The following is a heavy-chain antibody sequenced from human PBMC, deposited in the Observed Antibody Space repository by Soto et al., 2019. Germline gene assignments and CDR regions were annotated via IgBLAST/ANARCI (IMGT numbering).Heavy chain of an antibody. CDR2: IYSGGST. V-gene: IGHV3-66*01. J-gene: IGHJ3*02. Sequence: GGSLRLSCAASGFTVSSNYMSWVRQAPGKGLEWVSVIYSGGSTYYADSVKGRFTISRDNSKNTLYLQMNSLRAEDTAVYYCARGPWSGFGELLYAFDIWGQGTMVTVSS. CDR3: ARGPWSGFGELLYAFDI. CDR1: GFTVSSNY. D-gene: IGHD3-10*01.